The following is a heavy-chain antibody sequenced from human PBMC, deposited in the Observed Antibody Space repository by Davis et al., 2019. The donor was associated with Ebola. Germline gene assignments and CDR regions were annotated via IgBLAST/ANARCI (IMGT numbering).Heavy chain of an antibody. CDR2: IIPIPGVS. CDR1: GGVFVTYP. CDR3: ARARAGATSGTTENNWFDN. J-gene: IGHJ5*02. V-gene: IGHV1-69*04. D-gene: IGHD1-26*01. Sequence: SVKVSCKASGGVFVTYPITWVRQAPGQGLECVGRIIPIPGVSNYAQKFQGRVTITADKSRTSYLELTSLKFDDTATYYCARARAGATSGTTENNWFDNWGQGTLVTVSS.